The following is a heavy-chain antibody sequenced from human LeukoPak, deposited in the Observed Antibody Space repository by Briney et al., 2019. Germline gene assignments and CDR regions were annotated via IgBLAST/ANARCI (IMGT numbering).Heavy chain of an antibody. V-gene: IGHV1-18*01. Sequence: GASVKVSCKASGYTFTSYGISWVRQAPGQGLEWMGWISAYNGNTNYAQKLQGRVTMTTDTSTSTAYTELRSLRSDDTAVYYCARRGGAHRYSGSYFFDYWGQGTLVTVSS. CDR1: GYTFTSYG. CDR3: ARRGGAHRYSGSYFFDY. D-gene: IGHD1-26*01. J-gene: IGHJ4*02. CDR2: ISAYNGNT.